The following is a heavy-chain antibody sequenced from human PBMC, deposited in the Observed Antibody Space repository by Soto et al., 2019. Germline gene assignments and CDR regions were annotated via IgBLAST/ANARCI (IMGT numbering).Heavy chain of an antibody. J-gene: IGHJ6*02. D-gene: IGHD3-10*01. Sequence: SETLSLTCTVSGGSISGDYWSWVRQPPGKGLEWIGFTHHSETAYYNPSLKSRLTLSVDTSKNHFSLMLSSVTAADTAVYYCARVSSYGSGSYYYYYYYGMDVWGQGTTVTVSS. CDR2: THHSETA. CDR1: GGSISGDY. CDR3: ARVSSYGSGSYYYYYYYGMDV. V-gene: IGHV4-59*12.